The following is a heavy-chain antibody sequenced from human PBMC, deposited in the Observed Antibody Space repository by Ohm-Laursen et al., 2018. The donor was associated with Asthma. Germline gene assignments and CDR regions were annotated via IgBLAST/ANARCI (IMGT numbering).Heavy chain of an antibody. D-gene: IGHD5-18*01. V-gene: IGHV3-23*01. CDR2: ISGAGSST. CDR1: GFTFSSNV. CDR3: AKDRGFNYGYGMDV. J-gene: IGHJ6*02. Sequence: SLRLSCAASGFTFSSNVMSWVRQAPGKGLEWVSGISGAGSSTYYADSVKGRFTISRDNSKNTLYLQMNSLRAEDTALYYCAKDRGFNYGYGMDVWGQGTTVTVSS.